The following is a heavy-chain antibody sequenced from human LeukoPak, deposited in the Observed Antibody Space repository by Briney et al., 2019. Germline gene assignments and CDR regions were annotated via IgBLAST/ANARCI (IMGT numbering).Heavy chain of an antibody. J-gene: IGHJ5*02. CDR3: ARVRSTVGYSGDNWFDP. D-gene: IGHD6-13*01. V-gene: IGHV4-59*01. CDR2: IYYSGST. CDR1: GGSISSYY. Sequence: SETLSLTCTVSGGSISSYYWSWIRQPPGKGLEWIGYIYYSGSTNYNPSLKSRVTISVDTSKNQFSLKLSSVTAADTAVYYCARVRSTVGYSGDNWFDPWGQGTLVTVSS.